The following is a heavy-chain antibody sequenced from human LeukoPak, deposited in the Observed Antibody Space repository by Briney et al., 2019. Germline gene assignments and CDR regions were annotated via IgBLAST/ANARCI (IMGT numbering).Heavy chain of an antibody. Sequence: PGGSLRLSCAASGFSFSGHLMNWVRQPPGKGLEWVANIKADGSEKYYVDSVKGRFTISRDDAKRTVDLQMDNLRAEDTAIYYCAYRNNFEYWGQGALVTVSS. CDR2: IKADGSEK. J-gene: IGHJ4*02. V-gene: IGHV3-7*05. CDR1: GFSFSGHL. D-gene: IGHD1-26*01. CDR3: AYRNNFEY.